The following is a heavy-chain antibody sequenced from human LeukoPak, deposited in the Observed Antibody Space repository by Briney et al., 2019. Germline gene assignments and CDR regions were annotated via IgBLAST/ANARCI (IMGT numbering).Heavy chain of an antibody. D-gene: IGHD6-6*01. V-gene: IGHV3-23*01. CDR1: GFTLISFV. Sequence: PGGALRLSCAASGFTLISFVMSGGRQPPGRGREWVSGISNSGGRTYYAGSVKGRYTISRDNTKSTLYLQLNSLRAEHTAVYYCAKDLTPYSSSPLDYFYGMDVWGQGTTVTVSS. J-gene: IGHJ6*02. CDR2: ISNSGGRT. CDR3: AKDLTPYSSSPLDYFYGMDV.